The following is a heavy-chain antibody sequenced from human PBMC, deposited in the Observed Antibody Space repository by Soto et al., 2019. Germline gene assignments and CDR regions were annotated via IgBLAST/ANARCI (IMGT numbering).Heavy chain of an antibody. CDR3: AKDRALENQTPYGMDV. CDR1: PITVYNFAA. CDR2: ISGRGDHR. J-gene: IGHJ6*02. V-gene: IGHV3-23*01. D-gene: IGHD2-2*01. Sequence: LLLESGGGLGQPGGSLRLSCVASPITVYNFAAISWVRQTPERGLEWVSTISGRGDHRYYADSVKGRFTISRDNSKNRLYLQMDGLRVDDTAVYYCAKDRALENQTPYGMDVWGQGTTVTV.